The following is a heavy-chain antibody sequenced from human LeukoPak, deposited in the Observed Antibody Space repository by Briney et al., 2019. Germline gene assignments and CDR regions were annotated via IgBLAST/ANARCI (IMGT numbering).Heavy chain of an antibody. CDR1: GGSISSYY. V-gene: IGHV4-4*07. CDR3: AVGGYYYDSSGPSLIDY. D-gene: IGHD3-22*01. J-gene: IGHJ4*02. CDR2: IYTSGST. Sequence: KPSETLSLTRTVSGGSISSYYWSWIRQPAGKGLEWIGRIYTSGSTNYNPSLKSRVTMSVDTSRNQFSLKLSSVTAADTAVYYCAVGGYYYDSSGPSLIDYWGQGTLVTVSS.